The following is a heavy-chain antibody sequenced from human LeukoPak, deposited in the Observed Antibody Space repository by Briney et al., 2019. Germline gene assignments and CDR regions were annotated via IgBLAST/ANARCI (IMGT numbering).Heavy chain of an antibody. V-gene: IGHV1-2*02. J-gene: IGHJ4*02. D-gene: IGHD3-22*01. CDR2: INPNSGGT. CDR1: GYTFTGYY. Sequence: ASVKVSCKASGYTFTGYYMHWVRQAPGQGLEWMGWINPNSGGTNYAQKFQGRVTMTRDTSISTAYMELGRLRSDDTAVYYCARAYYYDRGSDFDYWGQGTLVTVSS. CDR3: ARAYYYDRGSDFDY.